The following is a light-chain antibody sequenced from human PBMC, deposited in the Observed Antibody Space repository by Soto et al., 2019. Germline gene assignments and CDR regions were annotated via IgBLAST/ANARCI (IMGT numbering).Light chain of an antibody. Sequence: EIVMTQSPATLSVSPGESASLSCRASESVSSNLAWYQQKPGQSPRLLIFGASTRATGVPARFSGNGSETESPLTISSLVSEDSAVYYCQKYNNWPPWTFGRGTKVEIK. CDR3: QKYNNWPPWT. CDR1: ESVSSN. J-gene: IGKJ1*01. V-gene: IGKV3-15*01. CDR2: GAS.